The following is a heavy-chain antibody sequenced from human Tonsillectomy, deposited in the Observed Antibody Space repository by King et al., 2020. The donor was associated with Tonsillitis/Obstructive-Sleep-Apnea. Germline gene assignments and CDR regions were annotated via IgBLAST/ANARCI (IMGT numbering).Heavy chain of an antibody. Sequence: QLVQSGAEVKKPGESLKISCKGSGYSFTSYWIGWVRQMPGKGLEWMGIIYPGDSDTRYSPSFQGQVTMSADKSISTAYLQWSSLKASDSAMYYCARMGVPMVPHFAWFDPWGQGTLVTVSS. J-gene: IGHJ5*02. CDR2: IYPGDSDT. V-gene: IGHV5-51*01. CDR3: ARMGVPMVPHFAWFDP. CDR1: GYSFTSYW. D-gene: IGHD3-10*01.